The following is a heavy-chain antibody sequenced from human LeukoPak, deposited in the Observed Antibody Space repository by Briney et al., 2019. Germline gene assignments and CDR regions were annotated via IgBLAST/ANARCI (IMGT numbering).Heavy chain of an antibody. CDR3: ARVSGGGELPDY. Sequence: GGSLRLSCAASGFTFSSYDMHWVRQATGKGLEWVSAIGTAGDTYYPGSVKGRFTISRENAKNSLCLQMNSLRAGDTAVYYCARVSGGGELPDYWGQGTLVTVSS. D-gene: IGHD1-26*01. CDR1: GFTFSSYD. V-gene: IGHV3-13*01. J-gene: IGHJ4*02. CDR2: IGTAGDT.